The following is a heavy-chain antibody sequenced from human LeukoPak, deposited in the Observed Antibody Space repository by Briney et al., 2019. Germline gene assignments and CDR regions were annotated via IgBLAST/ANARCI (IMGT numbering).Heavy chain of an antibody. J-gene: IGHJ6*03. CDR3: ARDPKLAAFIAVAGPPAGYYYYMDV. D-gene: IGHD6-19*01. V-gene: IGHV3-21*01. CDR1: GFTFSSYS. CDR2: ISSSSSYI. Sequence: PGGSLRLSCAASGFTFSSYSMNWVRQAPGKGLEWVSSISSSSSYIYYADSVKGRFTISRDNAKNSLYLQMNSLRAEDTAVYYCARDPKLAAFIAVAGPPAGYYYYMDVWGKGTTVTVSS.